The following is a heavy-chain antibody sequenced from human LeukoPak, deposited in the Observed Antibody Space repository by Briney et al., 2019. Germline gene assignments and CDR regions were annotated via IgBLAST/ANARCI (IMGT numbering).Heavy chain of an antibody. CDR2: VSGTGDKT. Sequence: PGGSLRLSCVASGFTFSRFAMGWVRQAPGRGLEWISSVSGTGDKTHYTDSVKGRFTISRDNSKNTLYLHMSALRAADTAVYYCAKPSIPARPFLTYLYYYLDVWGEGTTVIVSS. J-gene: IGHJ6*03. CDR1: GFTFSRFA. CDR3: AKPSIPARPFLTYLYYYLDV. D-gene: IGHD6-6*01. V-gene: IGHV3-23*01.